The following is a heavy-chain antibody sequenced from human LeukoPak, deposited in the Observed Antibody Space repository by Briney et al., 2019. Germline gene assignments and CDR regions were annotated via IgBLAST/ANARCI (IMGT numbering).Heavy chain of an antibody. CDR1: GFTFSSYW. V-gene: IGHV3-7*01. CDR3: ARDDCSSTSCSLFDY. CDR2: IKQGGSEK. D-gene: IGHD2-2*01. Sequence: GGSLRLSCAASGFTFSSYWMSWVRQAPGKGLEWVANIKQGGSEKYYVDSVKGRFTISRDNAKNSLYLQMNSLRAEDTAVYYCARDDCSSTSCSLFDYWGQGTLVTVSS. J-gene: IGHJ4*02.